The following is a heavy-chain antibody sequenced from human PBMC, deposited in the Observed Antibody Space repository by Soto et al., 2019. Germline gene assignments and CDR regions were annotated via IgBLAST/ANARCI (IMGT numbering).Heavy chain of an antibody. Sequence: QVQLVQSGAEVKKPGASVKVSCKASGYTFTGYYMHWVRQAPGQGPEWMGWINPNSGGTNYAQKFQGWVNMTRDTSISTASMELSRLSCDDTAVYYCARGLYRSTRIYGLDVWGQGTTVTVSS. CDR2: INPNSGGT. CDR3: ARGLYRSTRIYGLDV. V-gene: IGHV1-2*04. D-gene: IGHD6-13*01. CDR1: GYTFTGYY. J-gene: IGHJ6*02.